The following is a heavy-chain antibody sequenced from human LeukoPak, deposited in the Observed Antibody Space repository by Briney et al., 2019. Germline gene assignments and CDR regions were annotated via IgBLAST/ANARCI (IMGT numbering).Heavy chain of an antibody. CDR2: IYHSGST. Sequence: SETLSLTCTVSGYSISSGYYWGWIRQPPGKGLEWIGSIYHSGSTYYNPSLKSRVTISVDTSKNQFSLKLSSVTAADTAVYYCARVYCSGGSCYSVSVEYYMDVWGKGTTVTVSS. D-gene: IGHD2-15*01. CDR1: GYSISSGYY. V-gene: IGHV4-38-2*02. J-gene: IGHJ6*03. CDR3: ARVYCSGGSCYSVSVEYYMDV.